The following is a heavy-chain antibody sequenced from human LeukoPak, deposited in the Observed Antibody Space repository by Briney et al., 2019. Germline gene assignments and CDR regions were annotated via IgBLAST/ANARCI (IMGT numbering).Heavy chain of an antibody. CDR3: ARDDALATDGFDS. CDR1: GFTFTRYA. J-gene: IGHJ4*02. Sequence: GRSLRLSCVASGFTFTRYAMHWVRQAPGKGLEWVTVVSYDGNDKYFADSVKGRFTISRDISKNTVYLQMNSLRAEDTAVYYCARDDALATDGFDSWGQGTLVTVSS. CDR2: VSYDGNDK. D-gene: IGHD5-24*01. V-gene: IGHV3-30*04.